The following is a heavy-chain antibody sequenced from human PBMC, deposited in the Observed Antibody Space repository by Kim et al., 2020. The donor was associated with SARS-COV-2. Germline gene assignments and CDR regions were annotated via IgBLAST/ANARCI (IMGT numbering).Heavy chain of an antibody. Sequence: GGSLRLSCAASGFTFSNYDMSWVRQAPGKGLEWVSGIRNSGGGTFYADSVKGRFTISRVNSKNTLYLQMNSLRAEDTAFYYCVKHGGGFDIWGQGTMVTVSS. CDR1: GFTFSNYD. CDR3: VKHGGGFDI. V-gene: IGHV3-23*01. D-gene: IGHD2-15*01. CDR2: IRNSGGGT. J-gene: IGHJ3*02.